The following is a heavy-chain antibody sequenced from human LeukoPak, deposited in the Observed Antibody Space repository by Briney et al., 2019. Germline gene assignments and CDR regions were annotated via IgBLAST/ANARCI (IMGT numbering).Heavy chain of an antibody. CDR3: ARDRRGSSWGYYFDY. V-gene: IGHV3-20*04. J-gene: IGHJ4*02. CDR2: INWNGGST. D-gene: IGHD2-15*01. CDR1: GFTFDDYG. Sequence: GGSLRLSCAASGFTFDDYGMSWVRQAPGKGLEWVSGINWNGGSTGYADSVKGRFTISRDNAENSLYLQMNSLRAEDTALYYCARDRRGSSWGYYFDYWGQGTLVTVSS.